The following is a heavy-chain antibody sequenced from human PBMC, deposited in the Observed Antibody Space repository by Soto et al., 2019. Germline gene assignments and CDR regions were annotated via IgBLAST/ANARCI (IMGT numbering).Heavy chain of an antibody. CDR2: INAGNGNT. J-gene: IGHJ6*03. V-gene: IGHV1-3*01. Sequence: QVQLVQSGAEVKKPGASVKVSCKASGYTFTSYAMHWVRQAPGQRLEWMGWINAGNGNTKYSQKFQGRVTITRHTSASTAYMALSSLRSEDTAVYYCTRVRVDGTTRTNYCYYYMDVRGKGTTVTVSS. D-gene: IGHD1-7*01. CDR3: TRVRVDGTTRTNYCYYYMDV. CDR1: GYTFTSYA.